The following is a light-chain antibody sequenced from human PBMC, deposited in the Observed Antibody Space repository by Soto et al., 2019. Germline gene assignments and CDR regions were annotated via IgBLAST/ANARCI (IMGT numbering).Light chain of an antibody. CDR3: QQYTHWPFT. J-gene: IGKJ3*01. CDR2: GAS. Sequence: EIVMTQSPATLSVSPGERATLSCRASQSVSSNLAWYQQKPGQAPRLLIYGASTRTTGIPARFSGSGSGTEIHHTISMLESVDVAVYYCQQYTHWPFTFGPGTKVDIK. V-gene: IGKV3-15*01. CDR1: QSVSSN.